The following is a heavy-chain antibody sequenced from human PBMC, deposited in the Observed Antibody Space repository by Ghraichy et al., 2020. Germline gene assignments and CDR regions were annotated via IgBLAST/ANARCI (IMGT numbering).Heavy chain of an antibody. CDR2: IRQDGNEK. J-gene: IGHJ4*02. V-gene: IGHV3-7*01. CDR1: GFTFSNYW. CDR3: ARYDSDSNGWYFLDY. Sequence: WGSLRLSCVASGFTFSNYWMSWVRQAPGKGLEWVANIRQDGNEKYYVDSVRGRFTISRDNAKNSLYLQMISLRAEDTAVYYCARYDSDSNGWYFLDYWGQGTLVTVSS. D-gene: IGHD6-19*01.